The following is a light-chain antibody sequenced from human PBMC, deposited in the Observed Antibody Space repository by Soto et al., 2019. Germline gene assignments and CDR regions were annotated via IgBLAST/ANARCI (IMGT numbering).Light chain of an antibody. V-gene: IGKV3-20*01. CDR2: GAS. CDR3: HQYDRWT. CDR1: QSFNSIY. J-gene: IGKJ1*01. Sequence: EIVLTQSPGTLSLSPGERATLSCRASQSFNSIYLAWYQQKPGQAPRLLIYGASSRATGIPDRFSGSGSGTDFTATISRLEPEDFAVYYCHQYDRWTVGQGTKVDIK.